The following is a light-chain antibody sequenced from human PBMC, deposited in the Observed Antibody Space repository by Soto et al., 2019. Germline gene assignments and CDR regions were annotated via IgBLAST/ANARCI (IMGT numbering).Light chain of an antibody. CDR2: EVS. Sequence: QSALTQPASVSGSPGQSITISCTGTSSDVGGYNYVSWYQQYPGKAPKLMIYEVSNRPSGVSNRFSGSKSGNTASLTISGLQAEDEADYYCNSYTTSSTWVFGGGTKLTVL. CDR3: NSYTTSSTWV. J-gene: IGLJ3*02. CDR1: SSDVGGYNY. V-gene: IGLV2-14*01.